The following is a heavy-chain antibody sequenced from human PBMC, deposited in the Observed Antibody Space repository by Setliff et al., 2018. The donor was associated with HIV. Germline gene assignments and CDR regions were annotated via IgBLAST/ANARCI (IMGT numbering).Heavy chain of an antibody. CDR2: IYYSGST. CDR1: GGSISRYY. J-gene: IGHJ4*02. V-gene: IGHV4-59*01. CDR3: ARGPSLQTTLFDY. Sequence: SETLSLTCTVSGGSISRYYWSWIRQPPGKGLEWIGYIYYSGSTNYNPSLKSRVTISVDTSKNQFSLKLTSVTAADTAVYYCARGPSLQTTLFDYWGQGTQVTVS.